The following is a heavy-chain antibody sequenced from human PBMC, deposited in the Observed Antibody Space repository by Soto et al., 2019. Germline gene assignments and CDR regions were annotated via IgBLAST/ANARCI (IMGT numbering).Heavy chain of an antibody. D-gene: IGHD6-25*01. Sequence: GGSLRLSCTASGFTFSDYFMSWIRQAPGQGLEWVSYISSGGTTLYYADSVQGRFTISRDNAKNSLYLQMNSLRAEDTAVYYCARATGSAPQFDYWGQGSLVTVSS. J-gene: IGHJ4*02. V-gene: IGHV3-11*01. CDR3: ARATGSAPQFDY. CDR2: ISSGGTTL. CDR1: GFTFSDYF.